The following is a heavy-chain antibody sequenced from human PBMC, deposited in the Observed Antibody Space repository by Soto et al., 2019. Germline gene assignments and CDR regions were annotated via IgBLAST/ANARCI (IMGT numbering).Heavy chain of an antibody. CDR3: ARAPWPYYYDSSGWGWFDP. CDR1: GGSISSYY. D-gene: IGHD3-22*01. V-gene: IGHV4-59*01. J-gene: IGHJ5*02. CDR2: IYYSGST. Sequence: LSLTCTVSGGSISSYYWSWIRQPPGKGLEWIGYIYYSGSTNYNPSLKSRVTISVDTSKNQFSLKLSSVTAADTAVYYCARAPWPYYYDSSGWGWFDPWGQGTLVTVSS.